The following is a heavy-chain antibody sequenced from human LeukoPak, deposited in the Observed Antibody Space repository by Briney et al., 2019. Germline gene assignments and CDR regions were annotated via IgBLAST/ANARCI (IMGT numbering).Heavy chain of an antibody. Sequence: SETLSLTCTVSGGSISSGGYYWSWIRQHPGKGLEWIGYIYYSGSTYYNPSLKSRVTISVDTSKSQFSLKLSSVTAADTAVYYCARDPPRITIFGVVIPIWGQGTLVTVSS. D-gene: IGHD3-3*01. J-gene: IGHJ4*02. CDR2: IYYSGST. CDR3: ARDPPRITIFGVVIPI. V-gene: IGHV4-31*03. CDR1: GGSISSGGYY.